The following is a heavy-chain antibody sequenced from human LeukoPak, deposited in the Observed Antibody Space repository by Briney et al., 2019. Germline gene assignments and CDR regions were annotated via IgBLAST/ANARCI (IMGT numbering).Heavy chain of an antibody. Sequence: GGALRLSCAASGFTFSSYAMSWVRQAPGKGRTWVSSISGSGGSTYYADSVKGRFTISRDNSKNTLYLQMNSLRAEDTAVHYCAKMEAWTTVTGSGVEYWGQGTLVTVSS. V-gene: IGHV3-23*01. CDR1: GFTFSSYA. D-gene: IGHD4-17*01. CDR2: ISGSGGST. J-gene: IGHJ4*02. CDR3: AKMEAWTTVTGSGVEY.